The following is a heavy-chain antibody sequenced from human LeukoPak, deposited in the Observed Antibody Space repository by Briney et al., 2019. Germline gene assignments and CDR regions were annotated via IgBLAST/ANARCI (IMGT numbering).Heavy chain of an antibody. D-gene: IGHD3-10*01. J-gene: IGHJ4*02. V-gene: IGHV3-21*01. CDR1: GFTFSSYS. CDR3: ARGTLYYYGSGSHLFDY. CDR2: ISSSSSYI. Sequence: PGGSLRLSCAASGFTFSSYSMNWVRQAPGKGPEWVSSISSSSSYIYYADSVKGRFTISRDNAKNSLYLQMNSLRAEDTAVYYCARGTLYYYGSGSHLFDYWGQGTLVTVSS.